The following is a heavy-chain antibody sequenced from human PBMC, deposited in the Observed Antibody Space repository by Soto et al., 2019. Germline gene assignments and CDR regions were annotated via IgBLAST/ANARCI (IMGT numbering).Heavy chain of an antibody. CDR3: ARALPSAAGVYCDY. CDR1: VGSITGYY. CDR2: IHTSEST. Sequence: PSETLSLTCTVSVGSITGYYWSWIRQPAGKGLEWIGRIHTSESTNYNPSLKSRVTLSVDTSNNHFSLRLTSLTAADTAVYYCARALPSAAGVYCDYCGQGKLVTVS. V-gene: IGHV4-4*07. D-gene: IGHD6-13*01. J-gene: IGHJ4*02.